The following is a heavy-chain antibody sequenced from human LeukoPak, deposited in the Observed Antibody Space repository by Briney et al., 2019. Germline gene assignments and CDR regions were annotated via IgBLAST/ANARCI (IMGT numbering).Heavy chain of an antibody. J-gene: IGHJ4*02. CDR3: ARDLRATNLDY. Sequence: GGSLRLSCAASGFSITKYSMNWVRQAPGKGLEWVSSISSYSAHIYHADSVKGRFTISRDNAKNLLFLQMNSLRAEDTAVYYCARDLRATNLDYWGQGTLVTVSS. CDR1: GFSITKYS. CDR2: ISSYSAHI. V-gene: IGHV3-21*01. D-gene: IGHD1-26*01.